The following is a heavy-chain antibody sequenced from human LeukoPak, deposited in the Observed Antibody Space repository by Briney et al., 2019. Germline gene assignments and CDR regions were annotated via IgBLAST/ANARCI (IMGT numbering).Heavy chain of an antibody. J-gene: IGHJ4*02. Sequence: GGSLRLSCVASGFTFSTSWVTWVRQAPGKGLEWVANIDKHGSGKYYADSVKGRLAISRDYAKNSVLLQMNSLRAEDTSVYYCAREAGWGYYDLWGQGTPVTVSS. D-gene: IGHD1-26*01. V-gene: IGHV3-7*01. CDR2: IDKHGSGK. CDR1: GFTFSTSW. CDR3: AREAGWGYYDL.